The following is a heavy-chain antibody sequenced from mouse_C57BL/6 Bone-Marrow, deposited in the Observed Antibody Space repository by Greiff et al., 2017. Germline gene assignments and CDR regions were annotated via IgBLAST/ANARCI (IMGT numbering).Heavy chain of an antibody. V-gene: IGHV1-53*01. Sequence: QVQLQQPGTELVKPGASVKLSCKASGYTFTSYWMHWVKQRPGQGLEWIGNINPSNGCTNYNEKFKNKATLTVDKSSSTAYMQLSSLTSEDSAVYYCARAEILWLQRAWFAYWGQGTLVTVSA. J-gene: IGHJ3*01. D-gene: IGHD2-2*01. CDR3: ARAEILWLQRAWFAY. CDR2: INPSNGCT. CDR1: GYTFTSYW.